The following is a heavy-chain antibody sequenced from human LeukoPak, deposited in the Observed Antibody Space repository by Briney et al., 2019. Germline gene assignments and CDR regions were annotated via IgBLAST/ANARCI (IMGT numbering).Heavy chain of an antibody. J-gene: IGHJ4*02. CDR1: AFTFSSHP. V-gene: IGHV3-23*01. D-gene: IGHD1-1*01. CDR3: ARISLAPSYNFDS. CDR2: ICSSIGCT. Sequence: GGSLRLSCAASAFTFSSHPMGWVRRAPGKGLEWVSSICSSIGCTYYADSVRGRFAISRDDSKNTLYLQMNSLRAEDTAVYYCARISLAPSYNFDSWGQGTLVTVSS.